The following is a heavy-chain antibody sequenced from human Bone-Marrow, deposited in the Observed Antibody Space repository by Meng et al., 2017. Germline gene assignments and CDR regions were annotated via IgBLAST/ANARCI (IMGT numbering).Heavy chain of an antibody. CDR2: ISHSGGTT. CDR3: AKTPSGSYDY. V-gene: IGHV3-23*01. CDR1: GFTFSSYA. Sequence: EVQLLESGGGLVQPGGSLRLSCAASGFTFSSYAMSWVRQAPGKGLEWVSGISHSGGTTYYADSVKGRFTLSRDNSNNTLFLQMNSLRAEDTALYYCAKTPSGSYDYWGQGTLVTVSS. D-gene: IGHD1-26*01. J-gene: IGHJ4*02.